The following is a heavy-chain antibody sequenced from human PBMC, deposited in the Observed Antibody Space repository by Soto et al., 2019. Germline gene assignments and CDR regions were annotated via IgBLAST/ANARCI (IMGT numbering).Heavy chain of an antibody. V-gene: IGHV1-3*01. CDR1: GYTFTSYA. Sequence: ASVKVSCKASGYTFTSYAMHWVRQAPGQRLEWMGWINAGNGNTKYSQKFQDRVTMIIDTSTTTAYMELTSLRSDVTVVYYCARDSYSSGWWDFDYWGQGTLVTVSS. CDR2: INAGNGNT. CDR3: ARDSYSSGWWDFDY. J-gene: IGHJ4*02. D-gene: IGHD6-19*01.